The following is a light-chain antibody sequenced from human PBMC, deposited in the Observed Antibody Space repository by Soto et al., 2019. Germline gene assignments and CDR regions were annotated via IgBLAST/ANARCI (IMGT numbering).Light chain of an antibody. CDR2: DVN. J-gene: IGLJ2*01. CDR3: CSYAGSYTLV. V-gene: IGLV2-11*01. CDR1: STDVGAYNY. Sequence: QSALTQPASVSGSPGQSITISCTGASTDVGAYNYVSWYQKYPGKAPKIIIYDVNKRPSGVPDRFSGSKSGNTASLTISGLQTEDEADYYCCSYAGSYTLVFGGGTKVTVL.